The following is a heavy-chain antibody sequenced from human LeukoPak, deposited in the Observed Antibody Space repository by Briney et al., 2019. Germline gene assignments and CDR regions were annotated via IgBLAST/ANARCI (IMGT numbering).Heavy chain of an antibody. Sequence: GGSLRLSCAASGITFSSYAMSWVRQALRTGLEWVSAICGSGGSTYYADSVKGRFTIPRDNSKNTLYLQMNSLRAENTAVYYCAKAYNSSSGTDFDYWGQGTLVTVSS. CDR2: ICGSGGST. D-gene: IGHD6-13*01. CDR1: GITFSSYA. V-gene: IGHV3-23*01. J-gene: IGHJ4*02. CDR3: AKAYNSSSGTDFDY.